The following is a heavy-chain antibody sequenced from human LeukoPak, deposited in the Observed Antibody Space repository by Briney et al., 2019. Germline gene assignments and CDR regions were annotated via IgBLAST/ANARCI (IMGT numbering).Heavy chain of an antibody. D-gene: IGHD3-10*01. Sequence: SETLSLTCTVSSGSISSYYWSWIRQPAGKGLEWIGHLYPSGSTNYNPSLKSRVTMSVDTSKNQFSLKLSSVTAADTAVYYCARGGTLLWFGELPGNNWFDPWGQGTLVTVSS. J-gene: IGHJ5*02. V-gene: IGHV4-4*07. CDR1: SGSISSYY. CDR2: LYPSGST. CDR3: ARGGTLLWFGELPGNNWFDP.